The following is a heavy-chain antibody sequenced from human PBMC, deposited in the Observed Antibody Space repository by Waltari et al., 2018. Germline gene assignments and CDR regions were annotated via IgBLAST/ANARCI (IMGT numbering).Heavy chain of an antibody. D-gene: IGHD2-15*01. CDR3: ARGQWSRGYYYNIDV. CDR2: FYTSGGT. V-gene: IGHV4-4*07. CDR1: GGSISSYY. J-gene: IGHJ6*03. Sequence: QVQLQESGPGLVKPSETLSLTCTVPGGSISSYYWTWIRQSAGKGLEWIGRFYTSGGTKYNPSFQSRVTLSVDTSKNQFSLKLNSVTAADTAVYYCARGQWSRGYYYNIDVWGKGTTVTVSS.